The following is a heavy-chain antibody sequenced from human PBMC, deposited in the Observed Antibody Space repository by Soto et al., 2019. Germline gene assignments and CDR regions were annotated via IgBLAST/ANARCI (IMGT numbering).Heavy chain of an antibody. Sequence: QVQLVQSGAEVKKPGSSVKVSCKASGGTFSSYAISWVRQAPGQGREWMGGIIPIFGTANYAQKLQGRVTITADESTSTAYMELSSLRSEDTAVYYCSRDGGYSGYDFTYWGQGTLVTVSS. CDR1: GGTFSSYA. CDR2: IIPIFGTA. D-gene: IGHD5-12*01. CDR3: SRDGGYSGYDFTY. V-gene: IGHV1-69*01. J-gene: IGHJ4*02.